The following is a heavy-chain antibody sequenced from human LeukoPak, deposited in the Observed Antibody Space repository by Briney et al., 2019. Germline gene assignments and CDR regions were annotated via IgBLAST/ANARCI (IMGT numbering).Heavy chain of an antibody. CDR3: ARDQEAFDY. CDR1: GYTFTGYY. J-gene: IGHJ4*02. CDR2: INPNSGGT. V-gene: IGHV1-2*06. Sequence: ASVKVSCKASGYTFTGYYMHWVRQAPGRGLEWMGRINPNSGGTNYAQKFQGRVTVTRDTSTSTVHMELSGLRSEDTAVYYCARDQEAFDYWGQGTLVTISS.